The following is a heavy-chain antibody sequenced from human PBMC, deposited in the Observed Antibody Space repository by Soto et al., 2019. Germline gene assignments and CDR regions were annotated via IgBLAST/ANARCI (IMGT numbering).Heavy chain of an antibody. Sequence: GDSLKISCKGSGYSFTSYWNSWVRQMPGKGLEWMGRIDPSDSYTNYSPSFQGHVTISADKSISTAYLQWSSLKASDTAMYYCARHERAGTTLYYCTDVRRQAITVTVS. J-gene: IGHJ6*02. CDR1: GYSFTSYW. V-gene: IGHV5-10-1*01. D-gene: IGHD1-7*01. CDR2: IDPSDSYT. CDR3: ARHERAGTTLYYCTDV.